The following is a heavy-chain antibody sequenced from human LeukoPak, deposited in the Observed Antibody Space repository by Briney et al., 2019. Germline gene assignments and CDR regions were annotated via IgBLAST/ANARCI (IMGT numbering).Heavy chain of an antibody. CDR2: ISYDGSNK. CDR3: AKRPIDIVATMMDGSGDDAFDI. V-gene: IGHV3-30*18. J-gene: IGHJ3*02. D-gene: IGHD5-12*01. Sequence: GGSLRLSCAASGFTFSSYGMHWVRQAPGKGLEWVAVISYDGSNKYYADSVKGRFTISRDNSKNTLYLQMNSLRAEDTAVYYCAKRPIDIVATMMDGSGDDAFDIWGQGTMVTVSS. CDR1: GFTFSSYG.